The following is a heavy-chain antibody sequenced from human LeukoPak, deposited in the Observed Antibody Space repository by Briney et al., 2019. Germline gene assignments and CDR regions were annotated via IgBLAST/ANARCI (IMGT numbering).Heavy chain of an antibody. CDR2: IQQDVHGK. J-gene: IGHJ4*02. Sequence: GGAPSLSCAAPGFTSSNTWIKWVREAPANRLESVANIQQDVHGKNYVGSVKGGFTISRDNVKNSPYLPMNGLSDQHTGFYYFVGGHYSDYTSQGTLVTVSS. CDR1: GFTSSNTW. V-gene: IGHV3-7*03. CDR3: VGGHYSDY. D-gene: IGHD6-25*01.